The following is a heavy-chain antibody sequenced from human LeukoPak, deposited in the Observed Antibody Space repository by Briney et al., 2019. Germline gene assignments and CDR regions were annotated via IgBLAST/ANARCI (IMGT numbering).Heavy chain of an antibody. V-gene: IGHV3-7*01. CDR2: IKQDGSEK. J-gene: IGHJ4*02. D-gene: IGHD6-13*01. Sequence: GGSLRLSCAASGFTVSSNYMSWVRQAPGKGLEWVANIKQDGSEKYYVDSVKGRFTISRDDARNSLYLQMNSLRAEDTAVYYCARGTSSWYGTYYFDDWGQGTLVTVSS. CDR1: GFTVSSNY. CDR3: ARGTSSWYGTYYFDD.